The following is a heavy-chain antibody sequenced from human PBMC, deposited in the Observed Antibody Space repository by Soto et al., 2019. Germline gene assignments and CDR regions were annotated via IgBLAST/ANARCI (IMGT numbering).Heavy chain of an antibody. Sequence: EVQLVESGGGLVQPGRSLRLSCAASGFTFDDYAMHWVRQAPGKGLEWVSAITWNSGSRGYADSVKGRFTISRDNAKNSLYLQMNSLRVEDTALYYCAKDFSQLTGDFFFDYWGQGILVTVSS. V-gene: IGHV3-9*01. CDR3: AKDFSQLTGDFFFDY. CDR2: ITWNSGSR. CDR1: GFTFDDYA. D-gene: IGHD7-27*01. J-gene: IGHJ4*02.